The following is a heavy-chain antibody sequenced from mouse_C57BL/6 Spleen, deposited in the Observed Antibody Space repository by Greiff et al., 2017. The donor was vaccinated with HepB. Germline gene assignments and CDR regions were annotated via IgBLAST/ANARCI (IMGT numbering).Heavy chain of an antibody. J-gene: IGHJ3*01. CDR1: GYTFPSYW. D-gene: IGHD3-3*01. V-gene: IGHV1-7*01. CDR2: INPSSGYT. CDR3: ARAWSEEGAAY. Sequence: VQLLQSGAELAKPGASVKLSCKASGYTFPSYWMHWVKQRPGQGLEWIGYINPSSGYTKYNQKFKDKATLTADKSSSTAYMQLSSLTYEDSAVYYGARAWSEEGAAYWGQGTLVTVSA.